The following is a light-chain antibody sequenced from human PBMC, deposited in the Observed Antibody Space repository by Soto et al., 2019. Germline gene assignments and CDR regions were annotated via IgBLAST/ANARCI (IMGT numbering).Light chain of an antibody. CDR2: GAS. CDR3: QQFANSRT. CDR1: QSVRSSD. Sequence: IVLTQSPGTLSLSPGERATLSCRASQSVRSSDVAWYQQKPGQAPRLLIYGASRRATGVPDRFSGNGSGTDFTLTSSRLEPEDFAVYYCQQFANSRTFGQGTKVEIK. J-gene: IGKJ1*01. V-gene: IGKV3-20*01.